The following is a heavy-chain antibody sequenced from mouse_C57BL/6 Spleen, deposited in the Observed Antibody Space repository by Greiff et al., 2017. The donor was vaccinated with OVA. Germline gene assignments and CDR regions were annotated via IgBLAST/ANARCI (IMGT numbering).Heavy chain of an antibody. D-gene: IGHD2-5*01. CDR2: INYDGSST. J-gene: IGHJ4*01. CDR1: GFTFSDYY. Sequence: EVHLVESEGGLVQPGSSMKLSCTASGFTFSDYYMAWVRQVPEKGLEWVANINYDGSSTYYLDSLKSRFIISRDNAKNILYLQMSSLKSEDTATYYCARDRGSNYAYAMDYWGQGTSVTVSS. V-gene: IGHV5-16*01. CDR3: ARDRGSNYAYAMDY.